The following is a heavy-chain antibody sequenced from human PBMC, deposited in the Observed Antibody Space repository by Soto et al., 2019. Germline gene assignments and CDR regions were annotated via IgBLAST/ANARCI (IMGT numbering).Heavy chain of an antibody. D-gene: IGHD1-7*01. CDR3: ATRLNLFSYYYGMDV. CDR2: FDPEGGET. V-gene: IGHV1-24*01. J-gene: IGHJ6*02. Sequence: GASVKVSCKVSGYTLTELSMHWVRQAPGKGLEWMGGFDPEGGETIYAQKFQGRVTMTEDTSTDTAYMELSSLRSEDTAVYYCATRLNLFSYYYGMDVWGQGTTVTVSS. CDR1: GYTLTELS.